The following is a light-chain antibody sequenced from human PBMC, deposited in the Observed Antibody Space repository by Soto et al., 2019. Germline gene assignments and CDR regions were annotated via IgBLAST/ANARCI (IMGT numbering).Light chain of an antibody. Sequence: QPVLTQSPSASASLGASVKLTCTLSSGHSSYAIAWHQQQPEKGPRYLLKLHSDGSHSKGDGIPDRFSASSSGAERYLTISSLQSEDDADYYCQTWGTGIQVFGGGTKLTVL. CDR1: SGHSSYA. CDR2: LHSDGSH. V-gene: IGLV4-69*01. J-gene: IGLJ2*01. CDR3: QTWGTGIQV.